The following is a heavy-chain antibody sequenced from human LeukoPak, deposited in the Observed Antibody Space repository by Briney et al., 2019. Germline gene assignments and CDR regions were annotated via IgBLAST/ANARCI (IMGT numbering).Heavy chain of an antibody. Sequence: SETLSLTCTVSGGSISSSSYYWGWIRQPPGKGLEWIGSIYYSGSTYYNPSLKSRDTISVDTSKNQFSLKLSSVTAADTAVYYCARHAQQLVLYYYYYMDVWGKGTTVTVSS. CDR2: IYYSGST. CDR3: ARHAQQLVLYYYYYMDV. CDR1: GGSISSSSYY. D-gene: IGHD6-13*01. V-gene: IGHV4-39*01. J-gene: IGHJ6*03.